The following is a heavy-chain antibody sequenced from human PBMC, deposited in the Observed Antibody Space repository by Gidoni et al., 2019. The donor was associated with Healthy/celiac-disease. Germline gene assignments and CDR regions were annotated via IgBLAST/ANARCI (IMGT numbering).Heavy chain of an antibody. CDR1: GGSISSSSYY. V-gene: IGHV4-39*01. J-gene: IGHJ5*02. CDR3: ARRWGLDTAMGYNWFDP. D-gene: IGHD5-18*01. CDR2: IYYSGST. Sequence: QLQLQESGPGLVKTSETLSLTCTVSGGSISSSSYYRGWNRQPPGKGLECIGSIYYSGSTYYNPSLKSRVTISVDTSKNQFSLKLSSVTAADTAVYYCARRWGLDTAMGYNWFDPWGQGTLVTVSS.